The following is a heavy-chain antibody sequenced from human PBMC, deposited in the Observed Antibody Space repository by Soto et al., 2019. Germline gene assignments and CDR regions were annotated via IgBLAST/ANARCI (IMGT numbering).Heavy chain of an antibody. V-gene: IGHV4-34*01. J-gene: IGHJ6*02. CDR1: GGSFSGYY. Sequence: PSETLSVTCAVYGGSFSGYYWSWIRQPPGKGLEWIGEINHSGSTNYNPSLKSRVTISVDTSKNQFSLKLTSVTAADTAVYYCARSSGDDFFYYGMDVWGHGTTVTVSS. D-gene: IGHD4-17*01. CDR2: INHSGST. CDR3: ARSSGDDFFYYGMDV.